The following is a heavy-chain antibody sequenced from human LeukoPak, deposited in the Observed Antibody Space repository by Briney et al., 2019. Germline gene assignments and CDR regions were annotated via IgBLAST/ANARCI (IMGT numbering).Heavy chain of an antibody. Sequence: ASVKVSCKASGYTFTSYYMHWVRQAPGQGLEWMGIINPSGGSTSYAQKFQGRVTMTRDTSISTAYMELSRLRSDDTAVYYCARDPYYYDSSGPRGNNYWGQGTLVTVSS. CDR2: INPSGGST. CDR1: GYTFTSYY. V-gene: IGHV1-46*01. D-gene: IGHD3-22*01. J-gene: IGHJ4*02. CDR3: ARDPYYYDSSGPRGNNY.